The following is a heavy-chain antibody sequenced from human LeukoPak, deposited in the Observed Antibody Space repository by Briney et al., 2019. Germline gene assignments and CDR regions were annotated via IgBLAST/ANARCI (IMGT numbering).Heavy chain of an antibody. Sequence: KTSETLSLTCAVYGGSFSGYYWSWIRQPPGKGLEWIGEINHSGSTNYNPSLKSRVTISVDTSKNQFSLQLNSVTPEDTAVYYCARDTNYGLFDPWGQGTLVTVSS. CDR1: GGSFSGYY. J-gene: IGHJ5*02. CDR2: INHSGST. CDR3: ARDTNYGLFDP. D-gene: IGHD1-7*01. V-gene: IGHV4-34*01.